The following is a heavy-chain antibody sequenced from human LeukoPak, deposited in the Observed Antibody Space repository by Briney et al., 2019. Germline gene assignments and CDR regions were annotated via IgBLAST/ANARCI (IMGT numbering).Heavy chain of an antibody. V-gene: IGHV4-39*01. Sequence: SETLSLTCTVSGVSISSSSYYWGWLRQPPGKGLEWIGGIYYSGSTYYNPSLKSRVTISVDTSKNQFSLKLSSVTAADTAEYYCARQIAAASLYHFDYWGQGTLVTVSS. CDR2: IYYSGST. CDR3: ARQIAAASLYHFDY. D-gene: IGHD6-13*01. J-gene: IGHJ4*02. CDR1: GVSISSSSYY.